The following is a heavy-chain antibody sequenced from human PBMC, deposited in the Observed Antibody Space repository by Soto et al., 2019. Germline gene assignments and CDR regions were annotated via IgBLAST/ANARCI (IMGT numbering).Heavy chain of an antibody. Sequence: QAHLVQSGPEVKKPGASVKVSCKGPGYIFTSYGIAWVRQAPGQGLEWMGWISAHNGNTEYAQKFQGRVTVTRDTSTSTACLELRSLRSDDTALYYCARGRYGDYWGQGALVTVSS. J-gene: IGHJ4*02. CDR3: ARGRYGDY. CDR2: ISAHNGNT. V-gene: IGHV1-18*01. D-gene: IGHD4-17*01. CDR1: GYIFTSYG.